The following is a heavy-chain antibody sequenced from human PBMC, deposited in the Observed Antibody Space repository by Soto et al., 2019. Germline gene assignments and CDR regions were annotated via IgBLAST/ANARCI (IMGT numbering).Heavy chain of an antibody. D-gene: IGHD4-4*01. CDR3: ARDLRFITTVTAYGY. CDR1: GYTFTSYG. Sequence: ASVKVSCKASGYTFTSYGISWVRQAPGQGLEWMGWISAYNGNTNYAQKLQGRVTMTTDTSTSTAYMELRCLRSDDTAVYYCARDLRFITTVTAYGYWSQGTLVTVSS. J-gene: IGHJ4*02. CDR2: ISAYNGNT. V-gene: IGHV1-18*01.